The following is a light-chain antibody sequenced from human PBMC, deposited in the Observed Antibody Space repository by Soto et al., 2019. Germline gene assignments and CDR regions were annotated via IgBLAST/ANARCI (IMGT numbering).Light chain of an antibody. J-gene: IGKJ5*01. CDR3: QQRSNRPLT. CDR2: DTS. V-gene: IGKV3-11*01. Sequence: EIVLSQSPATLSLSPWEISPLSCRASQSVSSYLAWYQQKPGQAPRLLIYDTSSRASGIPARFSGSGSGTDFTLTISSLDPEDFAVYYCQQRSNRPLTFGQGTRLEIK. CDR1: QSVSSY.